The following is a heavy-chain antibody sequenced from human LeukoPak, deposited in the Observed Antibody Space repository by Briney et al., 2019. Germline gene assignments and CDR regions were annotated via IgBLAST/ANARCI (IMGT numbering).Heavy chain of an antibody. V-gene: IGHV3-30*18. CDR1: RFTFSNHD. D-gene: IGHD1-26*01. CDR2: ISFDGSNK. J-gene: IGHJ4*02. Sequence: GGSLRLSCAASRFTFSNHDMHWVRQAPGKGLEWVAVISFDGSNKYYTDSVKGRFTISRDNSKNTLYLQMNSLRAEDTAVYYCAKALGQSGSYDYFDYWGQGTLVTVSS. CDR3: AKALGQSGSYDYFDY.